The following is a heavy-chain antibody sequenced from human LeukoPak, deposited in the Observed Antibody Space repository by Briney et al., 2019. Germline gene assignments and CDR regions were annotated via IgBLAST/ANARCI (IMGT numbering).Heavy chain of an antibody. J-gene: IGHJ4*02. CDR2: ISGYNGNT. CDR1: GYRFTSYG. CDR3: AREYCSTTRCYMADY. D-gene: IGHD2-2*01. V-gene: IGHV1-18*01. Sequence: ASVKVSCKASGYRFTSYGISWVRQAAGKGLEWMGWISGYNGNTNYAQKLQGRVTMTTDTSTGTAYMELRSLRSDDTAVYYCAREYCSTTRCYMADYWGQGTLVTVSS.